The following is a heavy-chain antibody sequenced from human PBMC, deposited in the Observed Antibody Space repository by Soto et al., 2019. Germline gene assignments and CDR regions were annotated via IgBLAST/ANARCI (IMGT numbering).Heavy chain of an antibody. D-gene: IGHD2-15*01. Sequence: EVQLLESGGALVQPGGSLRLSCVVPGLTFSSYTMSWVRQAPGKGLEWVSPITSGGGGTYYADSVKGRFTISRDNSKNTLYLQMNSLRAEDTAVYYCAKGYGDYWGQGTLVTVSS. V-gene: IGHV3-23*01. CDR3: AKGYGDY. CDR2: ITSGGGGT. CDR1: GLTFSSYT. J-gene: IGHJ4*02.